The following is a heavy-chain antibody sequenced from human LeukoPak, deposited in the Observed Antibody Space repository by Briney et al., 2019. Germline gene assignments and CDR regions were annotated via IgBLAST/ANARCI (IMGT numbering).Heavy chain of an antibody. CDR2: INSDYSST. CDR1: GFTFSSYW. J-gene: IGHJ6*02. D-gene: IGHD3-3*01. CDR3: ARDFSYDFWSGYAYYYYGMDV. Sequence: GGSLTLSCAASGFTFSSYWLHWVRQAPGTGLVLVSRINSDYSSTSYADSVKGRFTISRDNAKNTLYLQMNSLRAEDTAVYYCARDFSYDFWSGYAYYYYGMDVWGQGTTVTVSS. V-gene: IGHV3-74*01.